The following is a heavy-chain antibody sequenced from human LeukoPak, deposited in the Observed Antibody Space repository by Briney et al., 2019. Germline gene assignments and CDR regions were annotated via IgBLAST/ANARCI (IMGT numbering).Heavy chain of an antibody. CDR2: ISDRGSPT. CDR3: ARDSSGSQYPSLEY. CDR1: GFGFSDDY. J-gene: IGHJ4*02. Sequence: GGSLRLSCAASGFGFSDDYMSWIRRAPGKGLEWVACISDRGSPTYYADSVKGRFTISWDNAKKSLYLQMNSLRAEDTAVYYCARDSSGSQYPSLEYWGQGTLVTVSS. D-gene: IGHD1-26*01. V-gene: IGHV3-11*04.